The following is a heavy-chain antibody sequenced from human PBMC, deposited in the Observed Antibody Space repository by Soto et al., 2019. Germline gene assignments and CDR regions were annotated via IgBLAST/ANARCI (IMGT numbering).Heavy chain of an antibody. CDR1: GYSFTSYW. CDR2: IYPGDSDT. J-gene: IGHJ3*02. D-gene: IGHD3-16*02. CDR3: ARRPIMITFGGIIAYNAFDI. V-gene: IGHV5-51*01. Sequence: GESLKISCKGSGYSFTSYWIGWVRQMPGKGLEWMGIIYPGDSDTRYSPSFQGQVTISADKSISTAYLQWSSLKASDTAMYYCARRPIMITFGGIIAYNAFDIWGQGTMVTVS.